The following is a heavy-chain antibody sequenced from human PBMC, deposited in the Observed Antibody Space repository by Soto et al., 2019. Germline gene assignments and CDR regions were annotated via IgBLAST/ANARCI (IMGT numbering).Heavy chain of an antibody. CDR2: IDWDDDK. CDR1: GFSLSTSGMR. CDR3: VRMGATTMSIDY. Sequence: SGPTLVNPTQTLTLTCTFSGFSLSTSGMRVSWIRQSPGKALEWLARIDWDDDKFYSTSLKTRLTISKDTSKNQVVLTMTNMDPVDTATYYCVRMGATTMSIDYWGQGTLVTVSS. J-gene: IGHJ4*02. D-gene: IGHD1-26*01. V-gene: IGHV2-70*04.